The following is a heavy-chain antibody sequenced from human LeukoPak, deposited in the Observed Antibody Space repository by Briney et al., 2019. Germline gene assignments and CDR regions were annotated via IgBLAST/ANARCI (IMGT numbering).Heavy chain of an antibody. D-gene: IGHD2-15*01. CDR1: VCTFSSYA. Sequence: GASVNVSRKASVCTFSSYAISGVREAPGQGLEWMGGIIPIFGTANYAQKFKGRVTITTDESTSTAYMERSSLRSEDTAVYYCASSWDIVVVVAGNYGMDVWGKGTTVTVSS. CDR2: IIPIFGTA. V-gene: IGHV1-69*05. CDR3: ASSWDIVVVVAGNYGMDV. J-gene: IGHJ6*04.